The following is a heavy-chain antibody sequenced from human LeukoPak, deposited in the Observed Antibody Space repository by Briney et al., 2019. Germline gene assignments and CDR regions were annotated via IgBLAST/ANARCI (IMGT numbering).Heavy chain of an antibody. J-gene: IGHJ4*02. Sequence: SETLSLTCSVSGGSISSTSYYWGWIRQPPGKGLEWIGTISYSGNTFYNPSLKSRVTISVDTSKSQFSLKLSSVTAADTSVYYCARLAWGVGPRRAFWDYWGQGTLVTASS. CDR1: GGSISSTSYY. D-gene: IGHD1-26*01. CDR2: ISYSGNT. V-gene: IGHV4-39*01. CDR3: ARLAWGVGPRRAFWDY.